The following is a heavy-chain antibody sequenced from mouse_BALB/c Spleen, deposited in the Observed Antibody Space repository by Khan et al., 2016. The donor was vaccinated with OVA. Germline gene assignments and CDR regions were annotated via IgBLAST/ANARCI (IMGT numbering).Heavy chain of an antibody. D-gene: IGHD1-1*01. CDR1: GYTFTSYV. J-gene: IGHJ3*01. CDR2: INPYNDGT. Sequence: EVQLQESGPELVKPGASVKMSCKASGYTFTSYVMHWVKQKPGQGLKWIGYINPYNDGTKYNEKFKGKATLTSDKSSSTAYMELSSLTSEDSAVYYCARRDYYGSSSFAYWGQGTLVTVSA. V-gene: IGHV1S136*01. CDR3: ARRDYYGSSSFAY.